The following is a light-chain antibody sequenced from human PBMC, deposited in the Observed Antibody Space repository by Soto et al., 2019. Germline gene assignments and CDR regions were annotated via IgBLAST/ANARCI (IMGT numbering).Light chain of an antibody. CDR1: QSIADNS. V-gene: IGKV3D-20*01. Sequence: EIVLTQSPATLSLSPGERATLTCWASQSIADNSLAWYQHRPGLAPRLLVYGASSRATGIPDRFSGGGAGTHFTLTIVRLPPEDFAVYYCHHYDGWPPFWFGQGTKLEIK. J-gene: IGKJ2*01. CDR3: HHYDGWPPFW. CDR2: GAS.